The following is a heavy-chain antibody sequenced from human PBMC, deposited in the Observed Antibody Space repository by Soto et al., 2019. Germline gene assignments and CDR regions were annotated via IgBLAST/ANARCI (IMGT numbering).Heavy chain of an antibody. CDR3: AREISKDDSSAQGAFDI. CDR2: INPNSGGT. D-gene: IGHD3-22*01. CDR1: GYTFTGYY. J-gene: IGHJ3*02. Sequence: ASVKVSCKASGYTFTGYYMHWVRQAPGQGLEWMGWINPNSGGTNYAQKFQGWVTMTRDTSISTGYMELSRLRSEDTAVYYCAREISKDDSSAQGAFDIWGQGTMVTVSS. V-gene: IGHV1-2*04.